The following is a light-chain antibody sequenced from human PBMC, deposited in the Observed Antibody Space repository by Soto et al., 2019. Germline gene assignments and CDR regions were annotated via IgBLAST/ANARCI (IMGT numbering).Light chain of an antibody. CDR3: MQALQTPPYT. CDR2: LGS. Sequence: DIVMTQSPLSLPVTPGEPASISCRSSQSLLHSNGYNFLDWYLQKPGQSPQLLIHLGSNRASGVPGRFSGSGSGTDFTLKISRVEAEDVGVYYCMQALQTPPYTFGQGTKVDIK. J-gene: IGKJ2*01. V-gene: IGKV2-28*01. CDR1: QSLLHSNGYNF.